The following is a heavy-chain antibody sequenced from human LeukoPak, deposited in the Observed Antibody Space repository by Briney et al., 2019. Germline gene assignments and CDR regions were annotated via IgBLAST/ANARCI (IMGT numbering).Heavy chain of an antibody. CDR1: RFTLCRYS. CDR3: ARDRSGNFGYYFDY. D-gene: IGHD1-26*01. CDR2: ISSSISYI. J-gene: IGHJ4*02. V-gene: IGHV3-21*01. Sequence: GGSPRLSCAASRFTLCRYSTSSVRHAPPEGDGWVSSISSSISYIYNTPPVRGRFTISRDNAKNSLFLQMNSLRADDTAVFYGARDRSGNFGYYFDYWGQGTLVTVSS.